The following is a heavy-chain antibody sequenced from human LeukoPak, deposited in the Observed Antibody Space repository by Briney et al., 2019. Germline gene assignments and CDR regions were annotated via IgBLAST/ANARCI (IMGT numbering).Heavy chain of an antibody. CDR2: IIPIFGTA. J-gene: IGHJ3*02. Sequence: GASEKVSCKASGGTFSSYAISWVRQAPGQGLEWMGGIIPIFGTANYAQKFQGRVTITADESTSTAYMELSSLRSEDTAVYYCARTRDSSGYYYDAFDIWGQGTMVTVSS. CDR1: GGTFSSYA. V-gene: IGHV1-69*13. CDR3: ARTRDSSGYYYDAFDI. D-gene: IGHD3-22*01.